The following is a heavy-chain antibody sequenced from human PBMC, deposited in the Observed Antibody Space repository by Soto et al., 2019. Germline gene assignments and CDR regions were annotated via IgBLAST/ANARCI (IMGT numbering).Heavy chain of an antibody. CDR3: AKDAISGDGIWLMDS. Sequence: GGSLRLSCAASGFICSSYDMSWVRQAPGKALEWVSTILVSDSTHYEDSVRGRFTISRDRSKNTVYLQMNSLTAGDTAVYYCAKDAISGDGIWLMDSWGQGTVVTVSS. CDR2: ILVSDST. D-gene: IGHD4-17*01. J-gene: IGHJ5*02. CDR1: GFICSSYD. V-gene: IGHV3-23*01.